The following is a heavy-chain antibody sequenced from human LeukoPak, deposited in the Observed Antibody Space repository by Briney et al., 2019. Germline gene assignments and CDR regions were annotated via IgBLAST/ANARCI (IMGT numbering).Heavy chain of an antibody. J-gene: IGHJ6*02. Sequence: GGSLRLSCAASGFTFSDYYMSWIRQAPGKGLEWVSAISGSGGSTYYADSVKGRFTISRDNAKNSLYLQMNSLRAEDTALYYCAKDIKDGDYYYYGMDVWGQGTTVTVSS. CDR3: AKDIKDGDYYYYGMDV. D-gene: IGHD2-15*01. CDR1: GFTFSDYY. CDR2: ISGSGGST. V-gene: IGHV3-11*01.